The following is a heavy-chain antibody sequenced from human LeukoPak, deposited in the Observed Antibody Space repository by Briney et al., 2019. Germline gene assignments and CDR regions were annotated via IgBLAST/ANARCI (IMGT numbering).Heavy chain of an antibody. V-gene: IGHV3-74*01. CDR3: ASASSHRIAAGGDY. Sequence: GGSLRLSCAASGLTFSNYWMHWVRQTPGKGLVWVSRINSDGSSRNYADSVKGRFTISRDNAKNTLYLQMNSLRAEDTAVYYCASASSHRIAAGGDYWGQGTLVTVSS. CDR2: INSDGSSR. CDR1: GLTFSNYW. J-gene: IGHJ4*02. D-gene: IGHD6-13*01.